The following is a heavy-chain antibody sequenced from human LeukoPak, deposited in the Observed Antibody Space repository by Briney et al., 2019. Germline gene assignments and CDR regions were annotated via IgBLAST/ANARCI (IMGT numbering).Heavy chain of an antibody. J-gene: IGHJ4*02. CDR1: GFTFSSYA. Sequence: PGGSLRLSCVASGFTFSSYAMRWVRQAPGKGLEWVAVISYDVSNKYYADSVKGRFTISRDNSKNTLYLQMNSLRAEDTAVYYCARALRGVLFDYWGQGTLVTVSS. CDR3: ARALRGVLFDY. V-gene: IGHV3-30*04. D-gene: IGHD3-10*01. CDR2: ISYDVSNK.